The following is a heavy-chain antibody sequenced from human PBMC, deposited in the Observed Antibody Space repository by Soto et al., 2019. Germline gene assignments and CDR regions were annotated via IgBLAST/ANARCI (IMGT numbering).Heavy chain of an antibody. CDR3: ARTLSAEAAPTYNWFDP. V-gene: IGHV1-3*01. CDR2: INAGNGNT. D-gene: IGHD6-6*01. CDR1: GYTFTSYA. J-gene: IGHJ5*02. Sequence: ASVKVSCKASGYTFTSYAMHWVRQAPGQRLEWMGWINAGNGNTKYSQKFQGRVTITRDTSASTAYMELSSLRSEDTAVYYCARTLSAEAAPTYNWFDPWGQGTLVTVSS.